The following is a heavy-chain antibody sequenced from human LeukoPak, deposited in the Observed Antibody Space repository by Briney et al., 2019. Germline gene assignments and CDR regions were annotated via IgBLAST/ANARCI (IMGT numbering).Heavy chain of an antibody. CDR3: ARDYGSGWYLDVFDI. J-gene: IGHJ3*02. CDR2: IRYDGSNK. CDR1: GFTFSSYG. Sequence: QPGGTLRLSCAASGFTFSSYGMHWVRQAPGKGLEWVAFIRYDGSNKYYADSVKGRFTISRDNAKDSLYLQMNSPRAEDTAVYYCARDYGSGWYLDVFDIWGQGTMVTVSS. D-gene: IGHD6-19*01. V-gene: IGHV3-30*02.